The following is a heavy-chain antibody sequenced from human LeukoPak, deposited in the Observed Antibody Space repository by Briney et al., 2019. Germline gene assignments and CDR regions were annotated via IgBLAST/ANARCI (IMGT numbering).Heavy chain of an antibody. Sequence: EINHSGSTNYNPSLKSRVTISVDTSKNQFSLKLSSVTAADTAVYYCARGLSYYYGSGSYSYWGQGTLVTVSS. CDR2: INHSGST. J-gene: IGHJ4*02. D-gene: IGHD3-10*01. V-gene: IGHV4-34*01. CDR3: ARGLSYYYGSGSYSY.